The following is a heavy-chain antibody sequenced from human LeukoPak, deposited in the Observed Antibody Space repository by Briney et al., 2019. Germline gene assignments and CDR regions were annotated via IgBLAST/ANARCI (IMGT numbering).Heavy chain of an antibody. CDR1: GYTFTSLG. CDR2: ISAYNGNT. D-gene: IGHD2-2*01. J-gene: IGHJ3*02. CDR3: ARECSSTSCYVLRAFDI. Sequence: ASVKVSCKASGYTFTSLGISWVRQAPGQGLEWMGWISAYNGNTNYAQKLQGRVTMTTDTSTSTAYMELRSLRSDDTAVYYCARECSSTSCYVLRAFDIWGQGTMVTVSS. V-gene: IGHV1-18*04.